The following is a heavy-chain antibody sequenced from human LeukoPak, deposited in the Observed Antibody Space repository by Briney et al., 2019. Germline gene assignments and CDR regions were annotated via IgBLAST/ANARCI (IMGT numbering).Heavy chain of an antibody. CDR1: GYTFTNYD. CDR2: MNPSSGNT. CDR3: ARDGYGSGSYLKSYYYYGMDV. Sequence: ASVKVSCKASGYTFTNYDVNWVRQATGQGFEWMGWMNPSSGNTGYAQKFQDRVTMTRDTSTSTAYMELSSLRSDDTAVYYCARDGYGSGSYLKSYYYYGMDVWGQGTTVTVSS. J-gene: IGHJ6*02. D-gene: IGHD3-10*01. V-gene: IGHV1-8*01.